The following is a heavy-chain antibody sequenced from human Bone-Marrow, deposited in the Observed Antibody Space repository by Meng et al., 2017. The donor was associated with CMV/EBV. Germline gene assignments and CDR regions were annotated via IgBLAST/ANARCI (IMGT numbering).Heavy chain of an antibody. CDR1: GGTFSGYA. J-gene: IGHJ5*02. Sequence: SVKVSCKASGGTFSGYAISWVRQAPGQGLEWMGGIIPILGIANYAQKFQGRVTITADKSTSTAYMELSSLRSDDTAVYYCARCIAEEVNWFDPWGQGTLVTVSS. D-gene: IGHD6-13*01. CDR2: IIPILGIA. CDR3: ARCIAEEVNWFDP. V-gene: IGHV1-69*10.